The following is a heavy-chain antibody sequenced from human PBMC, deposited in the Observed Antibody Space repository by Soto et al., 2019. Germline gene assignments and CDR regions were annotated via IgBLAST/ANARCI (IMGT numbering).Heavy chain of an antibody. CDR1: GYTFSNYG. V-gene: IGHV1-18*01. CDR2: ISLYSDGT. CDR3: ARDSGIVGATPFDY. Sequence: ASVKVSCKTSGYTFSNYGITWVRQAPGQPLEWLGWISLYSDGTNYAQKFQGRVTITADESTSTAYMELSSLRSEDTAVYYCARDSGIVGATPFDYWGQGTLVTVSS. D-gene: IGHD1-26*01. J-gene: IGHJ4*02.